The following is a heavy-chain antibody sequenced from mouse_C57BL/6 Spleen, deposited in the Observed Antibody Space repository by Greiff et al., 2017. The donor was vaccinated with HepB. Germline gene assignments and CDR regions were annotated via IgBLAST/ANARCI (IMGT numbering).Heavy chain of an antibody. CDR1: GYTFTDYN. CDR2: INPNNGGT. J-gene: IGHJ1*03. CDR3: ASSRLRRYFDV. V-gene: IGHV1-18*01. Sequence: EVKLQESGPELVKPGASVKIPCKASGYTFTDYNMDWVKQSHGKSLEWIGDINPNNGGTIYNQKFKGKATLTVDKSSSTAYMELRSLTSEDTAVYYCASSRLRRYFDVWGTGTTVTVSS. D-gene: IGHD2-4*01.